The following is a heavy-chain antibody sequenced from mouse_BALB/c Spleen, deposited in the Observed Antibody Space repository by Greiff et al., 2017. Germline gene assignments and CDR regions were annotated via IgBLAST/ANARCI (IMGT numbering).Heavy chain of an antibody. J-gene: IGHJ4*01. CDR3: ARGHLGYYAMDY. V-gene: IGHV1-20*02. D-gene: IGHD3-1*01. CDR1: GYSFTGYF. CDR2: INPYNGDT. Sequence: VQLQQSGPELVKPGASVKISCKASGYSFTGYFMNWVMQSHGKSLEWIGRINPYNGDTFYNQKFKGKATLTVDKSSSTAHMELRSLASEDSAVYYCARGHLGYYAMDYWGQGTSVTVSS.